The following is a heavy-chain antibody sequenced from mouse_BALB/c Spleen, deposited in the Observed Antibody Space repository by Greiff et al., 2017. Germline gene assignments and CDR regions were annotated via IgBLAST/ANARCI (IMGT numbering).Heavy chain of an antibody. CDR1: GYSITSGYY. Sequence: DVQLQESGPGLVKPSQSLSLTCSVTGYSITSGYYWNWIRQFPGNKLEWMGYISYDGSNNYNPSLKNRISITRDTSKNQFFLKLNSVTTEDTATYYCARELPPYAMDYWGQGTSVTVSS. CDR2: ISYDGSN. V-gene: IGHV3-6*02. J-gene: IGHJ4*01. CDR3: ARELPPYAMDY.